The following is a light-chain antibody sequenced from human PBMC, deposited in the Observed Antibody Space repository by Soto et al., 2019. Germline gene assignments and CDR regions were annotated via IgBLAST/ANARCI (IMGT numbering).Light chain of an antibody. J-gene: IGKJ1*01. V-gene: IGKV3-20*01. Sequence: DIVLTQSPGTLSLSPGERATLSCMASQSVSSNLAWYQQKPGQAPRLLIYGASSRATGIPDRFSGSGSGTDFTLTISRLEPEDFAVYYCQQYGSPPVAFGQGTKVDI. CDR2: GAS. CDR1: QSVSSN. CDR3: QQYGSPPVA.